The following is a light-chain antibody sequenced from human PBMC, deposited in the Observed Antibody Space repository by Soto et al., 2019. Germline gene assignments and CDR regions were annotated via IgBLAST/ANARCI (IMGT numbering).Light chain of an antibody. Sequence: AIQMTQSPSSLSASVGDRVTITCRASQGIRNDLGWYQQKPGKAPKLLIYAAYSLQSGVQSRFSGSGSGTDFTLTIRSLQPEDFATYYCKQSYSTPITFGQGTRLENK. V-gene: IGKV1-6*01. CDR3: KQSYSTPIT. J-gene: IGKJ5*01. CDR2: AAY. CDR1: QGIRND.